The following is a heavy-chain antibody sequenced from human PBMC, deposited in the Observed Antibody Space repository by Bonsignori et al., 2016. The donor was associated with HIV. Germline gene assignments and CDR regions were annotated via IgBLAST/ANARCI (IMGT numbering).Heavy chain of an antibody. CDR2: IYYSGST. V-gene: IGHV4-39*07. J-gene: IGHJ4*02. CDR3: ARDGGDYYGSGSDY. Sequence: SETLSLTCTVSGGSISSSSYYWGWIRQPPGKGLEWIGSIYYSGSTYYNPSLKSRVTISVDTSKNQFSLKLSSVTAADTAVYYCARDGGDYYGSGSDYWGQGTLVTVSS. CDR1: GGSISSSSYY. D-gene: IGHD3-10*01.